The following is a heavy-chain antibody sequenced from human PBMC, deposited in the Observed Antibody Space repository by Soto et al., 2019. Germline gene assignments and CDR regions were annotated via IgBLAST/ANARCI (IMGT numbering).Heavy chain of an antibody. V-gene: IGHV3-23*01. CDR2: ISGSGGST. CDR1: GFTFSSNA. Sequence: EVQLLESGGGLVQPGGSLRLSCAASGFTFSSNAMSWVRQAPGKGLEWVSAISGSGGSTYYADSVKGRFTISRDNSKNTLYLQMNSLRAEDTAVYYCAKHGYDSSGYPNDAFDIWGQGTMVTVSS. D-gene: IGHD3-22*01. CDR3: AKHGYDSSGYPNDAFDI. J-gene: IGHJ3*02.